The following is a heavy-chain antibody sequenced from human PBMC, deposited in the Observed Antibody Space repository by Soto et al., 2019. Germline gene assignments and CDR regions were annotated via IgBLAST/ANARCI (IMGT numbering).Heavy chain of an antibody. CDR1: GYTFTIYA. D-gene: IGHD3-10*01. CDR3: ARVLLWFGESAMDY. V-gene: IGHV1-3*01. Sequence: ASVKVSCKASGYTFTIYAMHWVRQAPGQRLEWMGWINAGNGNTKYSQKFQGRVTITRDTSASTAYMELSSLRSEDTAVYYCARVLLWFGESAMDYWGQGTLVTVSS. CDR2: INAGNGNT. J-gene: IGHJ4*02.